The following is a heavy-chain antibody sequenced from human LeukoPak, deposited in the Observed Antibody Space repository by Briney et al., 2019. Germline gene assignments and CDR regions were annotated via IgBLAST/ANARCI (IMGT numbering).Heavy chain of an antibody. CDR3: ARASYSYDINGWVPFDY. V-gene: IGHV4-34*01. Sequence: SETLSLTCAVYGGSFSGYYWSWIRQPPGKGLEWIGEIYHSGSTNYNPSLKSRVTISVDKSKNQFSLKLSSVTAADTAVYYCARASYSYDINGWVPFDYWGQGTLVTVSS. CDR2: IYHSGST. D-gene: IGHD3-22*01. J-gene: IGHJ4*02. CDR1: GGSFSGYY.